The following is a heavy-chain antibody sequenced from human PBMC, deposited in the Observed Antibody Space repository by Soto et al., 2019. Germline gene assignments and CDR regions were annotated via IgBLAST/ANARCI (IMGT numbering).Heavy chain of an antibody. Sequence: SETLSLTCTISGGSISFYYWSWIRQSPGQGLEWIGYIYDSGSPYYNPSLKTRVTISADTSKNQISLKLTSATAADTAVYFCARGVGSSPPRYWGRGTLVTVSS. D-gene: IGHD3-9*01. V-gene: IGHV4-59*01. CDR2: IYDSGSP. CDR1: GGSISFYY. J-gene: IGHJ4*02. CDR3: ARGVGSSPPRY.